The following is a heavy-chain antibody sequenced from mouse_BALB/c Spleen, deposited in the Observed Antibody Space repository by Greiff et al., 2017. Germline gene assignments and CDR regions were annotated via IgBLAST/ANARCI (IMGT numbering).Heavy chain of an antibody. V-gene: IGHV1-5*01. CDR2: IYPGNSDT. Sequence: EVQLQQSGTVLARPGASVKMSCKASGYSFTSYWMHWVKQRPGQGLEWIGAIYPGNSDTSYNQKFKGKAKLTAVTSASTAYMELSSLTNEDSAVYYCTRAWGYYGSPFDYWGQGTTLTVSS. D-gene: IGHD1-1*01. CDR3: TRAWGYYGSPFDY. J-gene: IGHJ2*01. CDR1: GYSFTSYW.